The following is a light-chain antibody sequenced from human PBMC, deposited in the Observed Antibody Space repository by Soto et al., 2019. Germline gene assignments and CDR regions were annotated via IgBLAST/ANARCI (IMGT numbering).Light chain of an antibody. CDR3: QQRSNWPT. CDR2: DAS. Sequence: EIVLTQSPATLSLSPGERATLSCRASQSVSSYLAWYQQKPGPAPRLLIYDASNRATGIPARFSGSGSGTDFTLTISSLEPEDCAVYYCQQRSNWPTFGPGTKVD. J-gene: IGKJ3*01. V-gene: IGKV3-11*01. CDR1: QSVSSY.